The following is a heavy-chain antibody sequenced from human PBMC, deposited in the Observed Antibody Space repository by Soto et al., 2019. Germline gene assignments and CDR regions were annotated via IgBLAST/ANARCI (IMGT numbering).Heavy chain of an antibody. CDR2: IDPSDSYT. CDR3: AVELGYYDSSGYYYYDY. J-gene: IGHJ4*02. D-gene: IGHD3-22*01. CDR1: GYSLTSYW. Sequence: GESLKISGKGSGYSLTSYWISWVRQMPGKGLEWMGRIDPSDSYTNYSPSFQGHVTISADKSISTAYLQWSSLKASDTAMYYCAVELGYYDSSGYYYYDYWGQGTLVTVSS. V-gene: IGHV5-10-1*01.